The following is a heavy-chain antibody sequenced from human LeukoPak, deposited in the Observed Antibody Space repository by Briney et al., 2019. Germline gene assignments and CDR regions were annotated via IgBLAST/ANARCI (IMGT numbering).Heavy chain of an antibody. J-gene: IGHJ4*02. CDR3: ARHELRLGELSLVGEDY. CDR2: IDPSDSYT. D-gene: IGHD3-16*02. Sequence: PGESLKISCNGSGYXFTSYWISWVRQMPGKGLEWMGRIDPSDSYTNYSPSFQGHVTISADKSISTAYLQWSSLKASDTAMYYCARHELRLGELSLVGEDYWGQGTLVTVSS. CDR1: GYXFTSYW. V-gene: IGHV5-10-1*01.